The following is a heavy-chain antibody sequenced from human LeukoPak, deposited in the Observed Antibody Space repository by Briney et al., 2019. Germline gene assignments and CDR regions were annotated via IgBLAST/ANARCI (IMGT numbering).Heavy chain of an antibody. J-gene: IGHJ4*02. D-gene: IGHD2/OR15-2a*01. CDR2: ISAYNGNT. Sequence: ASVKVSCKASGYTFTSYGISWVRQAPGQGLEWMGWISAYNGNTNYAQKLQGRVTMTTDTSTSTAYMELRSLRSDDTAVYYCARAALFYPFVATGRHFDYWGQGTLVTVSS. CDR3: ARAALFYPFVATGRHFDY. CDR1: GYTFTSYG. V-gene: IGHV1-18*01.